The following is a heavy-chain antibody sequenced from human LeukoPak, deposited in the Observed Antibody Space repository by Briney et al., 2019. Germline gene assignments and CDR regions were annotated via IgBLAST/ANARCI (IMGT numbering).Heavy chain of an antibody. D-gene: IGHD2-2*01. J-gene: IGHJ4*02. CDR3: ARDYCSSTSCLFDY. CDR2: INPNSGGT. CDR1: GYIFTGYY. Sequence: ASVKVSCKASGYIFTGYYMHWVRQAPGQGLEWMGWINPNSGGTNYAQKFQGWVTMTRDTSISTAYMELSRLRSDDTAVYYCARDYCSSTSCLFDYWGQGTLVTVSS. V-gene: IGHV1-2*04.